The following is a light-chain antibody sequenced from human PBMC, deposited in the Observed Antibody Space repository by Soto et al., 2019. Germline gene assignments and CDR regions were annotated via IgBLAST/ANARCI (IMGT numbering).Light chain of an antibody. CDR1: SNDVGGYNY. Sequence: QSALTQPASVSGSPGQSITISCTGTSNDVGGYNYVSWYQQHPGKAPKLMIYEVSNRPSGVSNRFSGSKSGNTASLTISGLQAEDEANYYCSSYTSTITLVVFGGGTKRTVL. V-gene: IGLV2-14*01. CDR2: EVS. CDR3: SSYTSTITLVV. J-gene: IGLJ2*01.